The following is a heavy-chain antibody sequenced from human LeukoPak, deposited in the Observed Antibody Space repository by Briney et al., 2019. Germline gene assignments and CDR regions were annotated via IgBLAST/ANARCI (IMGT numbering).Heavy chain of an antibody. Sequence: GESLRLSCAASGFRFDDNGMSWVRQAPGKGLEWVSGINWKGDRTGYADAVKGRFTISRDNAKNSLYLQMNTLRAEDTALYYCARDQVPYSSGCPDYWGQGTLVTVSS. CDR2: INWKGDRT. CDR3: ARDQVPYSSGCPDY. D-gene: IGHD6-19*01. V-gene: IGHV3-20*04. J-gene: IGHJ4*02. CDR1: GFRFDDNG.